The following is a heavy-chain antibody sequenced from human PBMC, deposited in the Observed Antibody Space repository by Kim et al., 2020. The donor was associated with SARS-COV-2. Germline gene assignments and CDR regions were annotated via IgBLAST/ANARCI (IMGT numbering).Heavy chain of an antibody. D-gene: IGHD6-19*01. CDR2: IYYSGST. J-gene: IGHJ6*02. CDR3: AGSSVAGIVLGYNYYSVIDF. V-gene: IGHV4-59*11. Sequence: SETLSLTCTVSGDSISNHYWSWIRQPPGKGLEWIGYIYYSGSTNYNPSPKSCVTISVDMSKNQFSLKLSSVTAADTTIYYCAGSSVAGIVLGYNYYSVIDFGGQGTTVTVSS. CDR1: GDSISNHY.